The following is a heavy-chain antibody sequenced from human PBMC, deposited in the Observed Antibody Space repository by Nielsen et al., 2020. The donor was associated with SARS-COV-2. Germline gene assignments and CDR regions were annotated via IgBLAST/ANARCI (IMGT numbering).Heavy chain of an antibody. V-gene: IGHV4-59*08. CDR2: IYYSGST. D-gene: IGHD3-3*01. CDR1: GGSISSYY. CDR3: ARQYYDFWSGYYTGYYYGMDV. J-gene: IGHJ6*02. Sequence: GSLRLSCTVSGGSISSYYWSWIRQPPGKGLEWIGYIYYSGSTNYNPSLKSRVTISVDTSKNQFSLKLSSVTAADTAVYYCARQYYDFWSGYYTGYYYGMDVWGQGTTVTVSS.